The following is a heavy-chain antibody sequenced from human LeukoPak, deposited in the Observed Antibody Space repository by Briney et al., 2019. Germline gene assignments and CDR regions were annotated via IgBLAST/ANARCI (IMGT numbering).Heavy chain of an antibody. J-gene: IGHJ4*02. D-gene: IGHD3-9*01. V-gene: IGHV4-4*09. CDR3: AGTYYDILTGDYFDY. CDR1: GASISSYY. Sequence: SETLSLTCTVSGASISSYYWSWIRQPPGKGLGWIGYIYTSGSTNYNPSLKSRVTISVDTSKNQFSLKLSSVTAADTAVYYCAGTYYDILTGDYFDYWGQGTLVTVSS. CDR2: IYTSGST.